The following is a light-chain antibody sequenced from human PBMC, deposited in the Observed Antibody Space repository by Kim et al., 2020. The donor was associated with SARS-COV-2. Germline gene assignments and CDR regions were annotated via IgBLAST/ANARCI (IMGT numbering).Light chain of an antibody. CDR3: QQYGSSPPYS. CDR1: QSVSSSY. J-gene: IGKJ2*03. Sequence: PGERATLSCRASQSVSSSYLAWYQQKPGQAPRLLIYGASSRATGIPDRFSGSGSGTDFTLTISRLEPEDFAVYYCQQYGSSPPYSFGQGTKLEI. V-gene: IGKV3-20*01. CDR2: GAS.